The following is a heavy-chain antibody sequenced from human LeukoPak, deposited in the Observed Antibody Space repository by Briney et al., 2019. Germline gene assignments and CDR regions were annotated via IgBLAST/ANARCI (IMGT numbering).Heavy chain of an antibody. Sequence: ASVKVSCKASGYTFTGYYIHWVRQAPGQGLEWMGWINPDSGDTKYAQKFQGRVAMTRDTSISAAYMDLSSLRSDDTAVYYCARDRTYYYDSGTSYYFDCWGQGTLVTVSS. CDR1: GYTFTGYY. CDR3: ARDRTYYYDSGTSYYFDC. V-gene: IGHV1-2*02. J-gene: IGHJ4*02. CDR2: INPDSGDT. D-gene: IGHD3-10*01.